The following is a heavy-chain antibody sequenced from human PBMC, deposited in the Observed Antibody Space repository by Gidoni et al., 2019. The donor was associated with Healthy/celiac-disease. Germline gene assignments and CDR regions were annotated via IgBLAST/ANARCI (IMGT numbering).Heavy chain of an antibody. D-gene: IGHD5-12*01. V-gene: IGHV3-49*03. Sequence: EVQLVESGGGLVQPGRSLRLSCTASGFTFGDYAMSWFRQAPGKGLEWVGFIRSKAYGGTTEYAASVKGRFTISRDDSKSIAYLQMNSLKTEDTAVYYCTRVEFFSYSGYDSSDYWGQGTLVTVSS. CDR2: IRSKAYGGTT. CDR1: GFTFGDYA. J-gene: IGHJ4*02. CDR3: TRVEFFSYSGYDSSDY.